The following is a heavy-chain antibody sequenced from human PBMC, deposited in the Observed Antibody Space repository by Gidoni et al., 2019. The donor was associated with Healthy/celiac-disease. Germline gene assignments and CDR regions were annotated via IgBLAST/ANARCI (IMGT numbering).Heavy chain of an antibody. CDR3: ARGVLTTVTTGYYYGMDV. D-gene: IGHD4-17*01. J-gene: IGHJ6*02. Sequence: QVQLQESGPGLVKPSQTLSLTCTVSGGSISSGGYYWRWIRQHPGKGLEWIGYIYYSGSTYYNPSLKSRVTISVDTSKNQFSLKLSSVTAADTAVYYCARGVLTTVTTGYYYGMDVWGQGTTVTVSS. V-gene: IGHV4-31*03. CDR2: IYYSGST. CDR1: GGSISSGGYY.